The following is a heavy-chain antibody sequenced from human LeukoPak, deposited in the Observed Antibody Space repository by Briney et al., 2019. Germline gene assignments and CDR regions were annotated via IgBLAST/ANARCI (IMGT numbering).Heavy chain of an antibody. CDR2: IRPNSGGM. D-gene: IGHD5-24*01. V-gene: IGHV1-2*02. CDR1: GYTLSDHH. Sequence: ASEKVSCKASGYTLSDHHLIWVRQAPGQGLEWMGWIRPNSGGMKYAQEFQGRVTMTRDTSISTAYLELTRLTSDDTAIYYCARDPVDGYSHYDFWGQGTLVTVSS. CDR3: ARDPVDGYSHYDF. J-gene: IGHJ4*02.